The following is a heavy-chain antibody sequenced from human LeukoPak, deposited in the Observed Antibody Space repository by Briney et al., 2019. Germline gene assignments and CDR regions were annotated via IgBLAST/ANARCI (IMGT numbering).Heavy chain of an antibody. Sequence: PGGSLRLSCAASGFTFSNAWMTWVRQAPGKGLEWVGRIKSKTAGGTIDYAAPVKGRFTISRDDSKNTLYLHMSSLQTEDTAVYYCATDFYDTTWGQGTLVTVSS. V-gene: IGHV3-15*01. D-gene: IGHD3-22*01. J-gene: IGHJ5*02. CDR1: GFTFSNAW. CDR3: ATDFYDTT. CDR2: IKSKTAGGTI.